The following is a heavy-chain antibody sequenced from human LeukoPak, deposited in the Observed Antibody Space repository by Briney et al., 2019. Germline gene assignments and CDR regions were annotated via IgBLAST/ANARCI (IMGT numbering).Heavy chain of an antibody. J-gene: IGHJ4*02. CDR3: AKAGSSSWYQY. CDR2: ISYDGSNK. V-gene: IGHV3-30*18. Sequence: GGSLRLSCAASGFTFSSYGMDWVRQAPGKGLEWVAVISYDGSNKYYADSVKGRLTISRDNSKNTLYLQMNSLRAEDAAVYYCAKAGSSSWYQYWGQGTLVTVSS. CDR1: GFTFSSYG. D-gene: IGHD6-13*01.